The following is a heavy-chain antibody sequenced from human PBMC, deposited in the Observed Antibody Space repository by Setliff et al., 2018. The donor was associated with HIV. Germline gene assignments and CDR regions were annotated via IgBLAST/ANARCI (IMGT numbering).Heavy chain of an antibody. CDR3: ARERYSGSSTDY. Sequence: GESLRLSCAASGFTFSSYSMNWVRQAPGKGLEWVSYISSSSSYTHYADSVKGRLTISRDNVKNSLYLQMNSLRAEDTAVYYCARERYSGSSTDYWGQGTLVTVSS. D-gene: IGHD1-26*01. CDR1: GFTFSSYS. V-gene: IGHV3-21*01. CDR2: ISSSSSYT. J-gene: IGHJ4*02.